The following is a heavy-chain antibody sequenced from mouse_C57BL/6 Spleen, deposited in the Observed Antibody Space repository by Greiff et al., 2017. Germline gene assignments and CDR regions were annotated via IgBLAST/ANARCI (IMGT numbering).Heavy chain of an antibody. V-gene: IGHV5-6*01. CDR1: GFTFSSYG. Sequence: EVMLVESGGDLVKPGGSLKLSCAASGFTFSSYGMSWVRQTPDKRLEWVATISSGGSYTYYPDSVKGRFTISRDNAKNTLYLQMSSLKSEDTAMYYCARHEGSTMVTYYAMDYWGQGTSVTVSS. D-gene: IGHD2-2*01. CDR2: ISSGGSYT. J-gene: IGHJ4*01. CDR3: ARHEGSTMVTYYAMDY.